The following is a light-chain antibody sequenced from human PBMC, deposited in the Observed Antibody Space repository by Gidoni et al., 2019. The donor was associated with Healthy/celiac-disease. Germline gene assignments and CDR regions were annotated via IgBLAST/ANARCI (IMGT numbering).Light chain of an antibody. J-gene: IGKJ5*01. CDR1: QSISSY. V-gene: IGKV1-39*01. CDR3: QQSYSTPSIT. CDR2: AAA. Sequence: DIQMTQSPSSLSASVGDRVTITCRASQSISSYLNWYQQKPGKAPKLLIDAAASLQSGVPSRFSGSGSGTDFTLTISSLQPEDFATYYCQQSYSTPSITCGQGTRLEIK.